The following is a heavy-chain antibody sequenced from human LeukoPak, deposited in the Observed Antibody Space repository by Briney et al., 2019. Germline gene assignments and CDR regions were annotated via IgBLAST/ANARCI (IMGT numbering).Heavy chain of an antibody. CDR2: IYYSGST. V-gene: IGHV4-59*08. D-gene: IGHD2-2*01. Sequence: SETLSLTCTVSGGSTSSYYWSWIRQPPGKGLEWIGYIYYSGSTNYNPSLKGRVTISVDASKSHFSLKLVSVTAADTAFYYCLRQPAGDILVAPGPMDVWGQGSLVTVSS. J-gene: IGHJ6*01. CDR3: LRQPAGDILVAPGPMDV. CDR1: GGSTSSYY.